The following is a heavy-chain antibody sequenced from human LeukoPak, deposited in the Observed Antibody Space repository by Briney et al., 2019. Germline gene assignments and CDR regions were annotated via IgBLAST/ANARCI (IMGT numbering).Heavy chain of an antibody. CDR2: FHHSGST. D-gene: IGHD5-24*01. J-gene: IGHJ4*02. CDR1: DDSITMYY. V-gene: IGHV4-38-2*02. CDR3: ARREGYNFDY. Sequence: SETLSLTCSVSDDSITMYYWTWIRQPPGKGLEWIGSFHHSGSTPYNPSLNSRVSISVDTSKNQLSLKLSSVTAADTAVYYCARREGYNFDYWGQGTLVTVSS.